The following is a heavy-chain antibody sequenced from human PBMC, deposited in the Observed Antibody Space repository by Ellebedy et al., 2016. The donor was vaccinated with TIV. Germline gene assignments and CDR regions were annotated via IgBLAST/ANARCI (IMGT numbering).Heavy chain of an antibody. CDR3: ARYPGEVATTDGMDV. Sequence: ASVTVSCKASGYNFTSYAMHWVRQAPGQRLEWMGWINAGNGNTKYSQKFQGRVTITRDTSTSTVYMELSSLRSEDTAVYYCARYPGEVATTDGMDVWGQGTTVTVSS. CDR2: INAGNGNT. V-gene: IGHV1-3*01. D-gene: IGHD5-24*01. J-gene: IGHJ6*02. CDR1: GYNFTSYA.